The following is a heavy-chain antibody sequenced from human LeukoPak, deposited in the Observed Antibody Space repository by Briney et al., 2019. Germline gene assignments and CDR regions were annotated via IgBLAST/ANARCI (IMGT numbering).Heavy chain of an antibody. CDR1: GGSISSYY. CDR3: ARDPGSKYNWNYFGY. CDR2: IYYSGST. V-gene: IGHV4-59*01. Sequence: PSETLSLTCTVSGGSISSYYWSWIRQPPGKGLEWIGYIYYSGSTNYNPSLKSRVTISVDTSKNQFSLKLSSVTAADTAVYYCARDPGSKYNWNYFGYWGQGTLVTVSS. D-gene: IGHD1-20*01. J-gene: IGHJ4*02.